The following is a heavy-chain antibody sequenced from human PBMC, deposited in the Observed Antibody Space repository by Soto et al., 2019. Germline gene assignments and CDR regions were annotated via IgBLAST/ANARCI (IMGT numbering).Heavy chain of an antibody. CDR1: GFTFSSYG. V-gene: IGHV3-30*18. J-gene: IGHJ5*02. D-gene: IGHD6-6*01. CDR3: AKGAGDSSSSVGWFDP. Sequence: QVQLVESGGGVVQPGRSLRLSCAASGFTFSSYGMHWVRQAPGKGLEWVAVISYDGSNKYYADSVKGRFTFSRDNSKNTLYLQMNSLRAEDTAVYYCAKGAGDSSSSVGWFDPWGQGTLVTVSS. CDR2: ISYDGSNK.